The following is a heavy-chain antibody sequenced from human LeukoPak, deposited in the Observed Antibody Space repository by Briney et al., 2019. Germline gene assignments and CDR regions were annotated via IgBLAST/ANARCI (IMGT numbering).Heavy chain of an antibody. CDR2: IYYSGST. J-gene: IGHJ4*02. Sequence: SETLSLTCTDSGGSISSSRYYWGWIRQPPGKGLEWIGSIYYSGSTYYNPSLKSRVTISVDTSKNQFSLKLSSVTAADTAVYYCATVPRRGILRYFDYWGQGTLVTVSA. CDR1: GGSISSSRYY. V-gene: IGHV4-39*01. D-gene: IGHD3-3*01. CDR3: ATVPRRGILRYFDY.